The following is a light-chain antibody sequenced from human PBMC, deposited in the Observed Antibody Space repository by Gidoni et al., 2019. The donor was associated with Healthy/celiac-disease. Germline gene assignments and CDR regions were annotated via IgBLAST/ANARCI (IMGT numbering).Light chain of an antibody. CDR2: GAS. CDR1: QSVSSN. Sequence: EIVMTQSPATLSVSPGESATLSCRASQSVSSNLDWYQQKPGQAPRLLIYGASTRATGIPARFSGSGSGTEFTLTISSLQSEDFAVYYCQQYHNWPPWTFGQGTKVEIK. V-gene: IGKV3-15*01. J-gene: IGKJ1*01. CDR3: QQYHNWPPWT.